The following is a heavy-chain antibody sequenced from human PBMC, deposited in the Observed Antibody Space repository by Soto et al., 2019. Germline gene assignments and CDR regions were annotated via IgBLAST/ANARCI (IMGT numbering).Heavy chain of an antibody. CDR3: AREGGITMMRGWFDP. Sequence: TLSLTCTVSGGSISSGGYYWSWIRQHPGKGLEWIGYIYYSGSTYYNPSLKSRVTISVDTSKNQFSLKLSSVTAADTAVYYCAREGGITMMRGWFDPWGQGTLVTVSS. D-gene: IGHD3-10*01. CDR1: GGSISSGGYY. V-gene: IGHV4-31*03. CDR2: IYYSGST. J-gene: IGHJ5*02.